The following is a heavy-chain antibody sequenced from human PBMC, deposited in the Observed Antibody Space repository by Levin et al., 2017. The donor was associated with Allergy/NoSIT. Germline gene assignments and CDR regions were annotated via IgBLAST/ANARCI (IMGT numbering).Heavy chain of an antibody. J-gene: IGHJ4*02. CDR2: INCYSGGT. V-gene: IGHV1-2*02. Sequence: ASVKVSCKASGYTFTGYYMHWVRQAPGQGLEWMGWINCYSGGTKYAQKFQDRVTMTRDTSISTAYMELTRLTSDDTAVYFCARDHWGENYWGQGTLVTVSS. CDR3: ARDHWGENY. CDR1: GYTFTGYY. D-gene: IGHD3-16*01.